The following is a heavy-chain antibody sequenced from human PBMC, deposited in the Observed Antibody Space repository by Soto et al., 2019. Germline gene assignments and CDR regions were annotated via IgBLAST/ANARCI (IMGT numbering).Heavy chain of an antibody. CDR3: AREVLGFGELDY. J-gene: IGHJ4*02. Sequence: QLQLQESGSGLVKPSQTLSLTCAVSGGSISSGGYSWSWIRQPPGKGLEWIGYIYHSGSTYYNPALRRRVTISVDRSKNQFSLKLSSVTAADTAVDYWAREVLGFGELDYWGQGTLVTVSS. V-gene: IGHV4-30-2*01. D-gene: IGHD3-10*01. CDR2: IYHSGST. CDR1: GGSISSGGYS.